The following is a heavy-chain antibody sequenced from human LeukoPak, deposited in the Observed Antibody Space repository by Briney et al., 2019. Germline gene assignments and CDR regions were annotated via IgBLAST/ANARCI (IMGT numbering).Heavy chain of an antibody. CDR3: AKDYSSSSYGDYFDY. CDR1: GFTVSSNY. J-gene: IGHJ4*02. D-gene: IGHD6-6*01. CDR2: ISGSGGTT. Sequence: GGSLRLSCAASGFTVSSNYMSWVRQAPGKGLEWVSDISGSGGTTYYADSVKGRFTISRDNSKNTLYVQMNSLRAEDTAVNYCAKDYSSSSYGDYFDYWGQGTLVTVSS. V-gene: IGHV3-23*01.